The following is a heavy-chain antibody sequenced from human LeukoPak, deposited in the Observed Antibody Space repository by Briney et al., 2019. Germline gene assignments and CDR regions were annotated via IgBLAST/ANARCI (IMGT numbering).Heavy chain of an antibody. CDR1: GFTFSSYG. D-gene: IGHD6-13*01. J-gene: IGHJ4*02. CDR3: AKDLDSPPSGTWRRAVEAAAGTGDY. V-gene: IGHV3-30*02. Sequence: GGSLRLSCTASGFTFSSYGMHWVRQAPGKGLEWVAFIRYDGSNKYYADSVKGRFTISRDNSKNTLYLQMNSLRAEDTAVYYCAKDLDSPPSGTWRRAVEAAAGTGDYWGQGTLVTVSS. CDR2: IRYDGSNK.